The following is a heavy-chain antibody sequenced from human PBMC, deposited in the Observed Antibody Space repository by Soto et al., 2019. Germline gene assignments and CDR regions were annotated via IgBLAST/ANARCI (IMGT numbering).Heavy chain of an antibody. CDR3: ARSRDGYSFYFYYGMDV. Sequence: GGSLRLSCVASGFTFANYDMHWVRQAPGKGLEWMALILHDGSAEYYADSVKGRFTISRDNSKSTLYLQVNSLSAEDTGVYYCARSRDGYSFYFYYGMDVWGQGTTVTVSS. D-gene: IGHD4-4*01. CDR1: GFTFANYD. CDR2: ILHDGSAE. J-gene: IGHJ6*02. V-gene: IGHV3-30*03.